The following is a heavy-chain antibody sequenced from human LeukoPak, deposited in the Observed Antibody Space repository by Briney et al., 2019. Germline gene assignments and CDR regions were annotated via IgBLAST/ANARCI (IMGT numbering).Heavy chain of an antibody. V-gene: IGHV3-48*01. Sequence: GGSLRLSCAASGFTFSSYAMSWVRQAPGKGLEWVSYISSSSSTIHYADSVQGRFTISRDNAKNSLFLEMNSLRAEDTAVYYCARDDSYAFDVWGQGTMVTVSS. D-gene: IGHD4-11*01. CDR1: GFTFSSYA. J-gene: IGHJ3*01. CDR2: ISSSSSTI. CDR3: ARDDSYAFDV.